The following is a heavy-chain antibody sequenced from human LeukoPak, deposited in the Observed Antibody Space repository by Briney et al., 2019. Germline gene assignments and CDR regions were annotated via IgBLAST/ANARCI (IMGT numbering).Heavy chain of an antibody. Sequence: SETLSLTCTVSGGSISSSAYHWDWIRQPPGRKLEWIGSIYFGGSTYYNPSLKSRVTIFVDTSKNQFSLKLSSVTAADTAMYYCARGVIAAGGNDFDYWGQGTLVTVSS. V-gene: IGHV4-39*01. D-gene: IGHD6-13*01. J-gene: IGHJ4*02. CDR1: GGSISSSAYH. CDR2: IYFGGST. CDR3: ARGVIAAGGNDFDY.